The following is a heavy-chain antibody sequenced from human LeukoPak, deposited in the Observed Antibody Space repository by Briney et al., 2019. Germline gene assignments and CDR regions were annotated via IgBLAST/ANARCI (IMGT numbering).Heavy chain of an antibody. CDR2: INHSGNT. D-gene: IGHD3-3*01. J-gene: IGHJ4*02. CDR3: AKGLYYNFWSEYGN. V-gene: IGHV4-34*01. CDR1: GGSFSGYS. Sequence: SETLSLTCAVYGGSFSGYSWTWIRQPPGKGLEWIGEINHSGNTDYNPSLKSRVTISADTSKNQFSLKLSSVTAADTAVYYCAKGLYYNFWSEYGNWGQGTLVTVSS.